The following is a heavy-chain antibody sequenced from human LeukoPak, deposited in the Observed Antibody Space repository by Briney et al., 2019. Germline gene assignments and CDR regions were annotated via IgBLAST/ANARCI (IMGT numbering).Heavy chain of an antibody. V-gene: IGHV3-15*01. Sequence: PGGSLRLSCAAPGFTFSDAWMIWVRQAPGKGLEWVGRIKSRADGGTPDYAAPVTGRFTISRDDSNGTLFLQMNSLTTEDTAVYYCATQGLLDAFDIWGQGTMVIVPS. CDR1: GFTFSDAW. CDR3: ATQGLLDAFDI. J-gene: IGHJ3*02. CDR2: IKSRADGGTP. D-gene: IGHD3-22*01.